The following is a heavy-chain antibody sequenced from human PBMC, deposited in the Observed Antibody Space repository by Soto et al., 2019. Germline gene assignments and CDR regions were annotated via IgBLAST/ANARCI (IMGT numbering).Heavy chain of an antibody. J-gene: IGHJ4*02. CDR3: ASGYSYGYDSYFDY. D-gene: IGHD5-18*01. V-gene: IGHV3-7*02. CDR1: GFTFSSFW. CDR2: IKEDGSMA. Sequence: GGSLRLSCAASGFTFSSFWMAWVRQAPGKGLEWLANIKEDGSMAYYLDSVKGRFTISRDNSKNTLYLQMNSLRAEDTAVYYCASGYSYGYDSYFDYWGQGT.